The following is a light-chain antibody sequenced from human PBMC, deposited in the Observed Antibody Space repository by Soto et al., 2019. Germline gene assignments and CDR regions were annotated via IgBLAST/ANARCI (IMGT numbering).Light chain of an antibody. J-gene: IGKJ1*01. CDR3: QQYSDWPPT. CDR2: GAS. Sequence: EIVMTQSPATLSVSPGERATLSFRASQSVSSNLAWYQQKPGQAPRLLIYGASTRATGIPARFSGSGSGTEFSLTISSLQSEDFAVYYCQQYSDWPPTFGQGTKVDIK. V-gene: IGKV3-15*01. CDR1: QSVSSN.